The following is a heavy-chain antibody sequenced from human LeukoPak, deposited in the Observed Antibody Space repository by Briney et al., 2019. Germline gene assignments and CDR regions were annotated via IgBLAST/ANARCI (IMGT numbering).Heavy chain of an antibody. J-gene: IGHJ6*02. V-gene: IGHV4-59*01. CDR2: IYYSGST. D-gene: IGHD3-10*01. CDR1: GGSISSYY. Sequence: SETLSLTCTVSGGSISSYYWSWIRQPPGKGLKWIGYIYYSGSTNYNPSLKSRVTISVDTSKNQFPLKLSSVTAADTAVYYCARANPGSSYYYGMDVWGQGTTVTVSS. CDR3: ARANPGSSYYYGMDV.